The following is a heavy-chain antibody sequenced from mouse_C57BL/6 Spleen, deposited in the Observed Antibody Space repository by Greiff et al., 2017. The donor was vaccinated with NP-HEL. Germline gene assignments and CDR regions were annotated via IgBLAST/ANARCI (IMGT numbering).Heavy chain of an antibody. J-gene: IGHJ2*01. V-gene: IGHV1-69*01. D-gene: IGHD4-1*01. Sequence: QVQLQQPGAELVMPGASVKLSCKASGYTFTSYWMHWVKQRPGQGLEWIGEIDPSDSYTNYNQKFKGKSTLTVDKSSSTAYMQRSSLTSEDAAVYYCARKGLGYYFDYWGQGTTLTVSS. CDR3: ARKGLGYYFDY. CDR2: IDPSDSYT. CDR1: GYTFTSYW.